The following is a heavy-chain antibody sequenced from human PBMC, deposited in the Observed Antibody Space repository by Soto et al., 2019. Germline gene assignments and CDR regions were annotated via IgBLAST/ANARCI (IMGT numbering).Heavy chain of an antibody. CDR1: GGTFSSYA. D-gene: IGHD3-22*01. V-gene: IGHV1-69*13. J-gene: IGHJ4*02. CDR2: IIPIFGTA. Sequence: SVKVSCKASGGTFSSYAISWVRQAPGQGLEWMGGIIPIFGTANYAQKFQGRVTITADESTSTAYMELSSLRSEDTAVYYCARVSVYDRAPFDYGGQGTLVTVSS. CDR3: ARVSVYDRAPFDY.